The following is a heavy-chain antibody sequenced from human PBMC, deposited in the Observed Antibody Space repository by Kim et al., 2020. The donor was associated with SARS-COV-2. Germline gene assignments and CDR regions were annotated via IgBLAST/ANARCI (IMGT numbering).Heavy chain of an antibody. CDR3: ARDLISGGYSYGHDY. CDR1: GFTFSSYA. CDR2: ISYDGSNK. Sequence: GGSLRLSCAASGFTFSSYAMHWVRQAPGKGLEWVAVISYDGSNKYYADSVKGRFTISRDNSKNTLYLQMNSLRAEDTAVYYCARDLISGGYSYGHDYWGQGTLVTVSS. V-gene: IGHV3-30-3*01. D-gene: IGHD5-18*01. J-gene: IGHJ4*02.